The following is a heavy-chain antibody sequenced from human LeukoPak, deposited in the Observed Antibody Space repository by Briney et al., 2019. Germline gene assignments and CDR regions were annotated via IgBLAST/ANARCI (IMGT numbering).Heavy chain of an antibody. J-gene: IGHJ4*02. V-gene: IGHV3-21*01. CDR3: VGPDSQFDC. CDR1: GFTFSDQS. CDR2: ISSNNLHI. Sequence: GGSLRLSCAASGFTFSDQSMNWVRQAPEKGLEWVSSISSNNLHIFYADSVKGRFTISRDNAKNSLYLQMNNLRAEDTAVYYCVGPDSQFDCWGQGTLVTVSS. D-gene: IGHD3-10*01.